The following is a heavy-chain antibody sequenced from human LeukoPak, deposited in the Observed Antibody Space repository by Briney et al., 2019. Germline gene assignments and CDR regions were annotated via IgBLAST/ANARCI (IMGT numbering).Heavy chain of an antibody. CDR3: ARGPLGAYCSGGSCAGDY. D-gene: IGHD2-15*01. CDR1: GYTFTGYY. V-gene: IGHV1-2*06. Sequence: ASVKVSCKXSGYTFTGYYMHWVRQAPGQGLEWMGRINPNSGGTNYAQKFQGRVTMTRDTSISTAYMELSRLRSDDTAVYYCARGPLGAYCSGGSCAGDYWGQGTLVTVSS. CDR2: INPNSGGT. J-gene: IGHJ4*02.